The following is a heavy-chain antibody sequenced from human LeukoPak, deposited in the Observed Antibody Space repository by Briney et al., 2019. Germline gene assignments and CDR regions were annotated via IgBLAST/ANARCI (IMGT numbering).Heavy chain of an antibody. J-gene: IGHJ4*02. CDR2: IYYSGST. Sequence: SETLSLTCTVSGGSISSYYWSWIRQHPGKGLEWIGYIYYSGSTYYNPSLKSRVTISVDTSKNQFSLKLSSVTAADTAVYYCASEKYDSSGYYVDYWGQGTLVTVSS. CDR1: GGSISSYY. V-gene: IGHV4-59*06. D-gene: IGHD3-22*01. CDR3: ASEKYDSSGYYVDY.